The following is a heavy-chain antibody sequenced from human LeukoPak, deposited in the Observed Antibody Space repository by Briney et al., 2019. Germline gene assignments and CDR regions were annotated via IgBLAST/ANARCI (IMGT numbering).Heavy chain of an antibody. V-gene: IGHV1-2*02. CDR2: INPNSGGT. CDR1: GYTFTGYY. CDR3: ARAGSNYADYYYYYMDV. D-gene: IGHD4-11*01. J-gene: IGHJ6*03. Sequence: ASVKVSCKASGYTFTGYYMHWVRQAPGQGLEWMGWINPNSGGTNYAQEFQGRVTMTRDTSISTAYMELSRLRSDDTAVYYCARAGSNYADYYYYYMDVWGKGTTVTVSS.